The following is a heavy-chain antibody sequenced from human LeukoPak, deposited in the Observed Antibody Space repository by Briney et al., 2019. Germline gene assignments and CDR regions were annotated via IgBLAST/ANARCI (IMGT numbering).Heavy chain of an antibody. J-gene: IGHJ4*02. CDR3: ARGILL. D-gene: IGHD2-15*01. CDR2: IYHSGST. Sequence: SDTLSLTCAVSGYSISSDYFWGWIRQPPGKGLEYIGAIYHSGSTYYNPSLKSRVIISVDTSNNQFSLKLNSVDAADTAVYYCARGILLWGQGTLVTVSS. CDR1: GYSISSDYF. V-gene: IGHV4-38-2*01.